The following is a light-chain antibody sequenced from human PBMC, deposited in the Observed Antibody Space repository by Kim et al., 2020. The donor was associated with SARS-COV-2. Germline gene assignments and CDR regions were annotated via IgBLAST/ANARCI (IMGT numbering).Light chain of an antibody. CDR2: AAS. V-gene: IGKV1-27*01. Sequence: ASVGARITITCRASQGISNYLAWYQQKPGKAPKLLIYAASALQSGVPSRFSGSGSGTDFTLTVTSLQPEDVATYYCQKYDSSPWTFGLGTKVDIK. CDR1: QGISNY. J-gene: IGKJ1*01. CDR3: QKYDSSPWT.